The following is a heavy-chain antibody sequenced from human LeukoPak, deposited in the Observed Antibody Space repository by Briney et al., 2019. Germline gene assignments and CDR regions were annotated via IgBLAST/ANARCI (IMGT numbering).Heavy chain of an antibody. CDR2: IYHSGST. V-gene: IGHV4-38-2*02. Sequence: PSETLSLTCTVSGYSISSGYYWGWIRQPPGKGLEWIGSIYHSGSTNYNPSLKSRVTISVDTSKNQFSLKLSSVTAADTAVYYCARRKYSSGWYGNWFDPWGQGTLVTVSS. CDR1: GYSISSGYY. CDR3: ARRKYSSGWYGNWFDP. D-gene: IGHD6-19*01. J-gene: IGHJ5*02.